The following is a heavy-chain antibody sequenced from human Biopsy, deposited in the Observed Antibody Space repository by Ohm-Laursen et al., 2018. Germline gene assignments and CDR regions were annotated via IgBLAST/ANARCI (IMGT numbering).Heavy chain of an antibody. J-gene: IGHJ4*02. CDR3: ARRGSGGRSFDY. CDR1: GDSINSSY. CDR2: ISNSGNT. D-gene: IGHD2-15*01. V-gene: IGHV4-59*08. Sequence: SETLSLTCTVSGDSINSSYWSWIRQPPGKGLEWIGFISNSGNTNYNPSLKSRVTISVDMSKNQISLKLSSVTVADTAVFYCARRGSGGRSFDYWGQGSLVTVSS.